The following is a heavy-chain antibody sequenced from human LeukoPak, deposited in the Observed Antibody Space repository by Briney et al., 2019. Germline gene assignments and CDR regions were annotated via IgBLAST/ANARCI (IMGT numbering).Heavy chain of an antibody. Sequence: PGGSLRLSCAASGFTFSSYSMNWVRQAPGKGLEWVSSISSSSSYIYYADSVKGRFTISRDNSKNTLYLQMNSLRAEDTAVYYCAKDHYYDSSGCFDYWGQGTLVTVSS. J-gene: IGHJ4*02. V-gene: IGHV3-21*04. CDR2: ISSSSSYI. CDR3: AKDHYYDSSGCFDY. D-gene: IGHD3-22*01. CDR1: GFTFSSYS.